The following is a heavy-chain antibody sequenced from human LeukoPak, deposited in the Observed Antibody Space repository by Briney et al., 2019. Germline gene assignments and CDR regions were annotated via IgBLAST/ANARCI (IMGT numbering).Heavy chain of an antibody. V-gene: IGHV3-7*03. CDR2: IKQNAAEE. D-gene: IGHD5-18*01. CDR3: ATVHSYETGYFDY. CDR1: GFTFRSFW. Sequence: GGSLRLSCAASGFTFRSFWMSWVRQAPGKRLEWVANIKQNAAEEYYLDSVKGRFTISRDNARNSLYLQMNSLRAEDTAVYYCATVHSYETGYFDYWGQGTLVTVSS. J-gene: IGHJ4*02.